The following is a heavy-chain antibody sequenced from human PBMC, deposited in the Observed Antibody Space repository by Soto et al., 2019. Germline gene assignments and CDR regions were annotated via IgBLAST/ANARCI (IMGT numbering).Heavy chain of an antibody. V-gene: IGHV3-15*01. CDR2: IKSKTDRETT. Sequence: GGSLRLSCPASAFTFSNAWMGWVRQAPGKGLEWVGRIKSKTDRETTDFATPGKGRFSISRDDSKNTLYLPMNRLKTDDTAVYYCTTDPPYYDILTGYLFDYWGQGTLVTVSS. CDR3: TTDPPYYDILTGYLFDY. CDR1: AFTFSNAW. J-gene: IGHJ4*02. D-gene: IGHD3-9*01.